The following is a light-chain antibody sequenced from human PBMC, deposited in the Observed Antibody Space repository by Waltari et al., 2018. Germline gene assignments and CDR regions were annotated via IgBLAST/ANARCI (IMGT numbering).Light chain of an antibody. Sequence: SALTQPRSVSGSPGQSVTIPCTGTTNDLGSYNYVPWYQQHPGKAPKLTILDVTKRPSGVPDRLSGSKSGNTASLTISGLRAEDEAEYYCCSYAGSYTWVFGGGTKLTVV. J-gene: IGLJ3*02. CDR3: CSYAGSYTWV. CDR1: TNDLGSYNY. V-gene: IGLV2-11*01. CDR2: DVT.